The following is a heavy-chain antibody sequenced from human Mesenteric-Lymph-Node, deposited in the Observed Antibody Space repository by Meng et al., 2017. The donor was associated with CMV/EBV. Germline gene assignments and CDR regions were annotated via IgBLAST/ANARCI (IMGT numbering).Heavy chain of an antibody. D-gene: IGHD1-26*01. CDR1: GFTFSSYE. CDR3: EDFEVG. V-gene: IGHV3-74*01. J-gene: IGHJ4*02. Sequence: GESLKISCAASGFTFSSYEMNWVRQAPGKGLVWVSGINFDGTSTFYADSVKGRFTISRDNAKNTLYLQMNSLSAEDTAVYYCEDFEVGWGQGTLVTVSS. CDR2: INFDGTST.